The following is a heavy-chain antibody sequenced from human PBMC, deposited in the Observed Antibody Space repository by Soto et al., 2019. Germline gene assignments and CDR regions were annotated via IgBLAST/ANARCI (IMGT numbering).Heavy chain of an antibody. CDR3: ASPTLGAFDI. CDR1: GGSISKSNYY. D-gene: IGHD3-16*01. V-gene: IGHV4-39*01. CDR2: IYYSGST. J-gene: IGHJ3*02. Sequence: QLQLQESGPGLVKPSETLSLTCTVSGGSISKSNYYWGWIRQPPGNRLEWIGSIYYSGSTSYNSSLMSRVTISVDTSKSQFSLRLSSVTAADTAVYYCASPTLGAFDIWGQGTKVTVSS.